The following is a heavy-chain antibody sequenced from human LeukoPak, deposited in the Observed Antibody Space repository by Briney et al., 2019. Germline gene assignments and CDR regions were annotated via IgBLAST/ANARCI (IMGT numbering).Heavy chain of an antibody. CDR2: ITGSGGST. CDR3: AKNSPRYCGGDCPLDS. CDR1: EFTFSSYA. V-gene: IGHV3-23*01. Sequence: GGSLRLSCAASEFTFSSYAMTWVRQAPGKGLEWVSAITGSGGSTYYADSVEGRFTISRGNFKNMLYLQMDSLRAEDTAPYYCAKNSPRYCGGDCPLDSWGQGTLVTVSS. D-gene: IGHD2-21*02. J-gene: IGHJ4*02.